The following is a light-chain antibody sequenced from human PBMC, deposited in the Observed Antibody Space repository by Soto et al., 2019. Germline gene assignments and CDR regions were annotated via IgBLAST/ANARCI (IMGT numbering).Light chain of an antibody. V-gene: IGKV3-20*01. CDR2: GAS. CDR1: QSVSSSY. J-gene: IGKJ1*01. CDR3: QQYNSWPPWT. Sequence: EIVLTQSPGTLSLSPGERATLSCRASQSVSSSYLAWYQQKPGQAPRLLIYGASSRASGIPARFSGSGSGTEFTLTISSLQIEDFAVYYCQQYNSWPPWTFGQGTKVDIK.